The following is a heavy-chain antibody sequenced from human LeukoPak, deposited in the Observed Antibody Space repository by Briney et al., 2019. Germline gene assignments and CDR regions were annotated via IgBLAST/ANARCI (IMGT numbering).Heavy chain of an antibody. Sequence: VASVKVSCKASGFTFTSSAVQWVRQARGQRLEWIGWIVVGSGNTNYAQKFQERVTITRDISTSTAYMELSSLRSEDTAVYYCAADPSGSTPYFDYWGQGTLVTVSS. CDR3: AADPSGSTPYFDY. V-gene: IGHV1-58*01. CDR1: GFTFTSSA. D-gene: IGHD1-26*01. CDR2: IVVGSGNT. J-gene: IGHJ4*02.